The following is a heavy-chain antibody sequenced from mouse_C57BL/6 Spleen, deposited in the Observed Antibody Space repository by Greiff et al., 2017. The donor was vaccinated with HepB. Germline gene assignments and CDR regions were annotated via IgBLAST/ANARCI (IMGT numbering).Heavy chain of an antibody. CDR1: GFTFSSYA. J-gene: IGHJ1*03. CDR2: ISSGGDYI. CDR3: TRDRYSTNRDWYFDV. Sequence: EVKLVESGEGLVKPGGSLKLSCAASGFTFSSYAMSWVRQTPEKRLEWVAYISSGGDYIYYADTVKGRFTISRDNARNTLYLQMSSLKSEDTAMYYCTRDRYSTNRDWYFDVWGTGTTVTVSS. V-gene: IGHV5-9-1*02. D-gene: IGHD1-1*01.